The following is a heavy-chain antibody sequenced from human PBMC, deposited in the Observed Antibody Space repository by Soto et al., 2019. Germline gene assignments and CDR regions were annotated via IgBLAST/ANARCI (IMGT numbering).Heavy chain of an antibody. J-gene: IGHJ6*02. D-gene: IGHD2-15*01. CDR1: GFTFRSYA. CDR3: ARGDRVDIAVVVGARPGEYGVDV. CDR2: ISYDGSNK. V-gene: IGHV3-30-3*01. Sequence: GGSLRLSCAASGFTFRSYAMHWVRQAPGKGLECVAVISYDGSNKFYRDSVKGRFTISRDNSKNTLYLQINSLRYEDTAVYYCARGDRVDIAVVVGARPGEYGVDVWGQGTTVTVSS.